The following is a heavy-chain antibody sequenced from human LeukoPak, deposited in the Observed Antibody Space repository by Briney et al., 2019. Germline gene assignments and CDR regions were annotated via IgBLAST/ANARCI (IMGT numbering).Heavy chain of an antibody. CDR3: ARKFDS. CDR2: ITYGGTT. CDR1: NGSFGGYH. V-gene: IGHV4-34*01. Sequence: SETLSLTCAVYNGSFGGYHWNWIRRPPGKRLEWIGEITYGGTTNYNPSLKSRVTISVDTSKNQFSLKLTSVTAADTAVYYCARKFDSWGQGTLVTVSS. J-gene: IGHJ4*02.